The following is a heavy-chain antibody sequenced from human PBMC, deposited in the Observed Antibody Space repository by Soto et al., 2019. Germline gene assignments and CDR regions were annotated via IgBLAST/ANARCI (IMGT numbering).Heavy chain of an antibody. J-gene: IGHJ4*02. CDR2: INHSGST. CDR1: GGSFSGYY. V-gene: IGHV4-34*01. D-gene: IGHD4-4*01. CDR3: ARGFYSNYYFDL. Sequence: PSETLSLTCAVYGGSFSGYYWSWIRQPPGKGLEWIGEINHSGSTNYNPSLKSRVTMSIDPSKNQFSLRLSSVTAADTAVYYCARGFYSNYYFDLWGQGTLVTVSS.